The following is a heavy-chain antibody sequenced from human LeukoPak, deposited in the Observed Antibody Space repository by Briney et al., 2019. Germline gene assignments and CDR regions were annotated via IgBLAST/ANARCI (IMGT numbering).Heavy chain of an antibody. CDR3: ARHVVAADVDY. Sequence: SDTLSLTCTVSGGSISSSSYYWGWIRQPPGKGLEWIGSIYYSGSTYYNPFLKSRVTISVDTSKNQFSLKLSSVTAADTAVYYCARHVVAADVDYWGQGTLVTVSS. J-gene: IGHJ4*02. CDR1: GGSISSSSYY. V-gene: IGHV4-39*01. CDR2: IYYSGST. D-gene: IGHD6-13*01.